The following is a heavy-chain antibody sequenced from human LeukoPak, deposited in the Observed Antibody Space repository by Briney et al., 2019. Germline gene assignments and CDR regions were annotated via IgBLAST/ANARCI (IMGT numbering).Heavy chain of an antibody. V-gene: IGHV4-38-2*02. CDR2: IYHSGST. CDR1: GYSISSGYY. D-gene: IGHD3-22*01. J-gene: IGHJ4*02. CDR3: ARAEEDYYDSSGYYRFDY. Sequence: PETLSLTCTVSGYSISSGYYWGWIRQPPGKRLEWIGSIYHSGSTYYNPSLKSRVTTSVDTSKNQFSLKLSSVTAADTAVYYCARAEEDYYDSSGYYRFDYWGQGTLVTVSS.